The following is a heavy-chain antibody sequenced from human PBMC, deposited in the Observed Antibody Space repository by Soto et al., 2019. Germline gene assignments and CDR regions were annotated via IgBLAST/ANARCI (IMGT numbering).Heavy chain of an antibody. D-gene: IGHD4-17*01. CDR3: ARRYGVYFDY. V-gene: IGHV4-59*08. J-gene: IGHJ4*02. CDR1: GGSISSYY. CDR2: IYYSGST. Sequence: QVQLQESGPGLVKPSETLSLTCTVSGGSISSYYWSWIRQPPGKGQEWIGYIYYSGSTNYNPSLKSRVTISVDTSKNQFSLKLSSVTAADTAVYYFARRYGVYFDYWGQGTLVTVSS.